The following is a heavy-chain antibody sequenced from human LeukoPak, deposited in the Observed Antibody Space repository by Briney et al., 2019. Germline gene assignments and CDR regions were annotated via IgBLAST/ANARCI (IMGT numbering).Heavy chain of an antibody. D-gene: IGHD3-3*01. Sequence: ASVKVSCKASGYTFTGYYMHWVRQAPGQGLEWMGWINPNSGGTNYAQKFQGRVTMTRDTSISTAYMELSRLRSDDTAVYYCARGSYDFWSGYCNLPICDYWGQGTLVTVSS. J-gene: IGHJ4*02. V-gene: IGHV1-2*02. CDR2: INPNSGGT. CDR1: GYTFTGYY. CDR3: ARGSYDFWSGYCNLPICDY.